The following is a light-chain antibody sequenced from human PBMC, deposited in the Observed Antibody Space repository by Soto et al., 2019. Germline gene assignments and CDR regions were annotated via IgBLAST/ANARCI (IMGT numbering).Light chain of an antibody. J-gene: IGKJ1*01. Sequence: DIVMTQSPATLSVSPGERATLSCRASHSVSSSLAWYQQKPGQAPRLLISGASTRAAGIPARFSGSGSGTEFTLTISSLQSEDSAVYYCQHYNTWPWTFGQGTKVDIK. V-gene: IGKV3-15*01. CDR3: QHYNTWPWT. CDR1: HSVSSS. CDR2: GAS.